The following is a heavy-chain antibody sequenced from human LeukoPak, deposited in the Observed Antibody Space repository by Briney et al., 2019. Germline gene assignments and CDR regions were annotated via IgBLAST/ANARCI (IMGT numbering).Heavy chain of an antibody. CDR2: INPNSGGT. Sequence: ASVKVSCKASGYTFTGYYMHWVRQVPGQGLEWMGWINPNSGGTNYAQKFQGRVTMTRDTSISTAYMELSRLRSDDTAVYYCASRYYDSSGYYSFDYWGQGTLVTVSS. J-gene: IGHJ4*02. CDR3: ASRYYDSSGYYSFDY. V-gene: IGHV1-2*02. D-gene: IGHD3-22*01. CDR1: GYTFTGYY.